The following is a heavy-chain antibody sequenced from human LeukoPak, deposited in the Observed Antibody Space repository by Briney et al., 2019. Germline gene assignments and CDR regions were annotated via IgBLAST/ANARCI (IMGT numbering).Heavy chain of an antibody. CDR2: ISWNSGSI. J-gene: IGHJ4*02. CDR3: AKVESGYYYGSVSFDY. Sequence: PGGSLRLSCAASGFTFDDYAMHWVRQAPGKGLEWVSGISWNSGSIGYADSVKGRFTISRDNAKNSLYLQMNSLRAEDTALYYCAKVESGYYYGSVSFDYWGQGTLVTVSS. CDR1: GFTFDDYA. D-gene: IGHD3-10*01. V-gene: IGHV3-9*01.